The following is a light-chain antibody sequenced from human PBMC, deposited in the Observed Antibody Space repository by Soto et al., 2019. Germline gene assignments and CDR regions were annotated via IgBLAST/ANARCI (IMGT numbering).Light chain of an antibody. Sequence: QSALTQPASVSGSPGQSITISCTGTSSDVGSYNLVSWFQQHPGKAPKLMIYEGSKRPSGVSNRFSGSKSGNTASLTISGLQAEDEANYYCSSFSGGSTYVVFGGGTKLTVL. CDR3: SSFSGGSTYVV. J-gene: IGLJ2*01. V-gene: IGLV2-23*01. CDR2: EGS. CDR1: SSDVGSYNL.